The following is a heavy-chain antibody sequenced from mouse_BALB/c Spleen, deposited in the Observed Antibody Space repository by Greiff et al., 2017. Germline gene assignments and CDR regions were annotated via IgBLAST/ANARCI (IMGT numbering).Heavy chain of an antibody. Sequence: VQLQESGAELVRPGVSVKISCKGSGYTFTDYAMHWVKQSHAKSLEWIGVISTYYGDASYNQKFKGKATMTVDKSSSTAYMELARLTSEDSAIYYCARGFNYDGPPFAYWGQGTLVTVAA. CDR2: ISTYYGDA. CDR3: ARGFNYDGPPFAY. D-gene: IGHD2-4*01. V-gene: IGHV1S137*01. J-gene: IGHJ3*01. CDR1: GYTFTDYA.